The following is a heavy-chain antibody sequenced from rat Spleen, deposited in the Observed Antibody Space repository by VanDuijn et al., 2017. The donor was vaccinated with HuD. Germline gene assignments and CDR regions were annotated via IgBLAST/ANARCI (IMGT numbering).Heavy chain of an antibody. CDR2: IQNGGRT. CDR1: GFSLTSYH. Sequence: QVQLKESGPGLVQPSQTLSLTCTVSGFSLTSYHVHWVRQPPGKGLEWLGRIQNGGRTDYNSALKSRLSISRDTSKSQIFLKMNSLQTEDTAIYFCTRGPPRDDGNYYYGYYFDYWGQGVMVTVSS. CDR3: TRGPPRDDGNYYYGYYFDY. D-gene: IGHD1-12*02. J-gene: IGHJ2*01. V-gene: IGHV2-27*01.